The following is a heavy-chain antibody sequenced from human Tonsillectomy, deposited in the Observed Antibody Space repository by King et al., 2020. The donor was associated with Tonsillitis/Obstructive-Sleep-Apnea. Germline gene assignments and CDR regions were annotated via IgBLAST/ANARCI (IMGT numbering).Heavy chain of an antibody. CDR2: LLLLRLYT. D-gene: IGHD4-17*01. CDR1: FFPFLASS. V-gene: IGHV3-11*03. Sequence: PVRSLSPSLSSSFFPFLASSLRFLRPSPVPFLSFFSSLLLLRLYTHSADSVPGLFTLSRDPAKNSLYLQMNSLRAEDTAVYYCARMTTVTPFDYWGQGTLVTGSA. J-gene: IGHJ4*02. CDR3: ARMTTVTPFDY.